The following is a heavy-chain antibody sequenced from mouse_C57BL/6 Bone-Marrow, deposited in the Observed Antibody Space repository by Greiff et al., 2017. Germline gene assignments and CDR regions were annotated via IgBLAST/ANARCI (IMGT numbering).Heavy chain of an antibody. CDR3: ERSGPLGRSFDY. V-gene: IGHV1-55*01. J-gene: IGHJ2*01. D-gene: IGHD4-1*01. CDR2: IYPTSGRT. CDR1: GYTFTSYW. Sequence: VQLQQPGAELVKPGASVKMSCKASGYTFTSYWITWVKQRPGQGREWIGDIYPTSGRTNYNEKFKSKAILTVDTSSNTAYMQLRSRTSEDSAVFYCERSGPLGRSFDYWGQGTTLTVSS.